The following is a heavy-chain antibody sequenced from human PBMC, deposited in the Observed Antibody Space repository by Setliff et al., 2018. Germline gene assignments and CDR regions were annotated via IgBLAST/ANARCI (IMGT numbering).Heavy chain of an antibody. CDR3: ATSYSGSYYGY. D-gene: IGHD1-26*01. CDR2: IIPIFGTA. V-gene: IGHV1-69*06. Sequence: SVKVSCKASGGTFSSYAISWVRQAPGQGLEWMGRIIPIFGTANYAQKFQGRVTITADKSTSTAYMELSSLRSGDTAMYYCATSYSGSYYGYWGQGTLVTVSS. CDR1: GGTFSSYA. J-gene: IGHJ4*02.